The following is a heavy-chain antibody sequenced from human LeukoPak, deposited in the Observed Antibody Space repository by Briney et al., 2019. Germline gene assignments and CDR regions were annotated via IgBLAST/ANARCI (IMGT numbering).Heavy chain of an antibody. CDR2: IWYDGSNK. J-gene: IGHJ4*02. D-gene: IGHD2-15*01. Sequence: SGRSLRLSCAASGFTFSSYGMHWVRQAPGKGLEWVAVIWYDGSNKYYADSVKGRFTISRDNSKNTLYLQMNSLRAEDTAVYYCARDDCSGGTCYLGDYWGQGTLVTVSS. CDR3: ARDDCSGGTCYLGDY. CDR1: GFTFSSYG. V-gene: IGHV3-33*01.